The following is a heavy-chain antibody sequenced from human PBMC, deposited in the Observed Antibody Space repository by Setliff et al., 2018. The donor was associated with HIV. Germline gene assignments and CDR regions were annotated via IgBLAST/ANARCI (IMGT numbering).Heavy chain of an antibody. V-gene: IGHV1-58*01. J-gene: IGHJ4*02. CDR3: VADGHGSGWRSDY. D-gene: IGHD6-19*01. CDR1: GFTFTGSA. CDR2: IVVGSGKT. Sequence: SVKVSCKASGFTFTGSAVQWMRQARGQRPEWIGWIVVGSGKTEYAQKFQERVTITRDMSTSTAYMGLRSLRYDDTAVYFCVADGHGSGWRSDYWGQGTLVTVSS.